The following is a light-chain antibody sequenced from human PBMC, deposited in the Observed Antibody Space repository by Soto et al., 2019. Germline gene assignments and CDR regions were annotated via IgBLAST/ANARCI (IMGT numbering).Light chain of an antibody. CDR3: FSPDNSGNLGV. Sequence: ELTRTPSLSVSPGQTARITCSGDALPTRFAHWYKQKAGHAPVQVIYEDNKRPSGIPERFSGSSSGTVATLVISEAQVEDEGDYYCFSPDNSGNLGVFGPGTKATVI. CDR1: ALPTRF. J-gene: IGLJ1*01. CDR2: EDN. V-gene: IGLV3-10*01.